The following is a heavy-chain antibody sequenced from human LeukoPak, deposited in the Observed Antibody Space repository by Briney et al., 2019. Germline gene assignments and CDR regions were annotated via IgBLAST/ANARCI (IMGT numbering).Heavy chain of an antibody. D-gene: IGHD4-17*01. CDR2: IYGSGTT. Sequence: PSETLSLTCTVSGVSINTYYWSWIRQPAGKGLEWIGRIYGSGTTSYNPSLQSRVTMSVDTSKNQISLKLSSVTAADTAVYYCARIFVFYGDYAEDYWGQGTLVTVSS. V-gene: IGHV4-4*07. J-gene: IGHJ4*02. CDR1: GVSINTYY. CDR3: ARIFVFYGDYAEDY.